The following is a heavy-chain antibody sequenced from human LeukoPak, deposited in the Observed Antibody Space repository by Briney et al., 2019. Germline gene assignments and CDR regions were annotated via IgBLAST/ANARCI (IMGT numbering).Heavy chain of an antibody. V-gene: IGHV3-23*01. D-gene: IGHD6-6*01. J-gene: IGHJ4*02. CDR1: GLTFSAYS. CDR3: AKSRIAARTIDY. CDR2: ISGSGGST. Sequence: GGSRRLSCTVSGLTFSAYSLIWVRQAPQKGLEWVSAISGSGGSTYYADSVKGRFTISRDNSKNTLYLQMNSLRAEDTAVYYCAKSRIAARTIDYWGQGTLVTVSS.